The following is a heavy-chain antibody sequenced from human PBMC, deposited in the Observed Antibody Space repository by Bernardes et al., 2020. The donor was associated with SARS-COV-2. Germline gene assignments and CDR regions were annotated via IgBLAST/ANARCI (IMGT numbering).Heavy chain of an antibody. CDR1: GEPFSGYY. V-gene: IGHV4-34*01. D-gene: IGHD3-22*01. Sequence: SETLSLTCAVYGEPFSGYYWSWIRQPPGKGLEWIGEINHSGSTNYNASLKSRVTLSVDTSKNQFSLKLSSLTAADTAVYYCARGTNSVNIILVVIGFTVYFDYWGQGTLVTVSS. CDR3: ARGTNSVNIILVVIGFTVYFDY. CDR2: INHSGST. J-gene: IGHJ4*02.